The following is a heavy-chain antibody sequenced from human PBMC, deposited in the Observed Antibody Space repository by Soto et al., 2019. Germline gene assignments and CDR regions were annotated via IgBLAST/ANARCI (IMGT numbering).Heavy chain of an antibody. CDR2: MYNTGST. CDR1: GGSISGYY. V-gene: IGHV4-59*01. Sequence: SETLSLTCTVSGGSISGYYWSWIRQPPGKGLEWIGYMYNTGSTVYNPSFKSRVTISVDTSKNQFSLKLSSVTAADTAVYYCARALILTGYYIHDAFDIWGQGTMVTVSS. D-gene: IGHD3-9*01. J-gene: IGHJ3*02. CDR3: ARALILTGYYIHDAFDI.